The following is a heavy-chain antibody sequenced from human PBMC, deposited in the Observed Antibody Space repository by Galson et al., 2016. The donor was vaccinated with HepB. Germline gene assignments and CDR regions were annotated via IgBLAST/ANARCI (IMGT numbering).Heavy chain of an antibody. CDR1: GGSFIAYY. CDR2: INNSGSA. Sequence: SETLYLTCEVHGGSFIAYYWNWIRQAPEKGLEWIGEINNSGSATYNPSLESRVSMSLDMSKDQFFLRLTSVTAADTAVYYCARGRPALLRGDDSYDFWGPGTRVTVSS. D-gene: IGHD3-10*01. CDR3: ARGRPALLRGDDSYDF. V-gene: IGHV4-34*01. J-gene: IGHJ4*02.